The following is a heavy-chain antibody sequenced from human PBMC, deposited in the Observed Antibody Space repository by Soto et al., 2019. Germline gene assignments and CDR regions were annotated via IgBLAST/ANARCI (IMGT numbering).Heavy chain of an antibody. CDR1: GYSFTSYW. V-gene: IGHV5-51*01. J-gene: IGHJ6*02. CDR3: ARAYYYDSSGPPGGMDV. CDR2: IYPGDSDT. Sequence: WESLKISCKGSGYSFTSYWIGWVRQMPGKGLEWMGIIYPGDSDTRYSPSFQGQVTISADKSISTAYLQWSSLKASDTAMYDCARAYYYDSSGPPGGMDVWGQGTTVTVSS. D-gene: IGHD3-22*01.